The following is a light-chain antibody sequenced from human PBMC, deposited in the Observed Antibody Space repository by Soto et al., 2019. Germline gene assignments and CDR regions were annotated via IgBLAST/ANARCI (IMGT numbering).Light chain of an antibody. CDR1: QSVSSN. J-gene: IGKJ4*01. Sequence: EIVMTQSPATLSVSPGERATLSCRASQSVSSNLAWYQQKPGQAPRLLVYGASSRATGIPDRFSGSGSGTDFTLTISRLEPEDFALYYCQQYGGSLTFGGGTKVDI. CDR2: GAS. V-gene: IGKV3-20*01. CDR3: QQYGGSLT.